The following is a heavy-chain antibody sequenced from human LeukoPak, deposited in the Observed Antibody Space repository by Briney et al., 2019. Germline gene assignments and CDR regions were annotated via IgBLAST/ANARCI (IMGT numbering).Heavy chain of an antibody. D-gene: IGHD3-22*01. CDR2: ISAYNGNT. V-gene: IGHV1-18*01. CDR1: GYTFTSYG. CDR3: ARTEYYYDSSGYPSGY. J-gene: IGHJ4*02. Sequence: ASVRVSCKASGYTFTSYGISWVRQAPGQGLEWMGWISAYNGNTNYAQKLQGRVTMTTDTSTSTAYMELRSLRSDDTAVYYCARTEYYYDSSGYPSGYWGQGTLVTVSS.